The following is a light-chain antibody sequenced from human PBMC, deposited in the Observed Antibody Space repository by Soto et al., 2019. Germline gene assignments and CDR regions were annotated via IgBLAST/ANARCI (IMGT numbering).Light chain of an antibody. Sequence: QSVLTQPPSASASLGASVTLTCTLSSGYSNYKVDWYQQRPGKGPRFVMRVGTGGIVGSKGDGIPDRFSVLGSGLNRYLTIKNIQEEDESDYHGGADHGSGSNFGYLVFGGGTKLTVL. CDR1: SGYSNYK. CDR3: GADHGSGSNFGYLV. J-gene: IGLJ2*01. V-gene: IGLV9-49*01. CDR2: VGTGGIVG.